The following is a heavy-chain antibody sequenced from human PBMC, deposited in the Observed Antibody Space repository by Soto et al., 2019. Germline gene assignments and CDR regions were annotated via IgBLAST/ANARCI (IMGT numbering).Heavy chain of an antibody. CDR2: ISGSGGST. D-gene: IGHD3-10*01. CDR1: GFTFSSYA. J-gene: IGHJ4*02. CDR3: AKDRGVTMVRGVIIKRIFDY. Sequence: GGSLRLSCAASGFTFSSYAMIWVRQAPGKGLEWVSAISGSGGSTYYADSVKGRFTISRDNSKNTLYLQMNSLRAEDTAVYYCAKDRGVTMVRGVIIKRIFDYWGQGTLVTVSS. V-gene: IGHV3-23*01.